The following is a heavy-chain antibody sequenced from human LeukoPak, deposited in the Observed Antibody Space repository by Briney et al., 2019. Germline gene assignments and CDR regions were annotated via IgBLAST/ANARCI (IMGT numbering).Heavy chain of an antibody. V-gene: IGHV1-69*13. CDR1: GGTFSSYA. CDR2: IIPIFGTT. D-gene: IGHD3-10*01. J-gene: IGHJ4*02. CDR3: ARGVTMVRGALYYFDY. Sequence: SVKVSCKASGGTFSSYAISWVRQAPGQGLEWMGGIIPIFGTTNYAQKFQGRVTITADESTSTAYMELSSLRSEDTAVYYCARGVTMVRGALYYFDYWGQGTLVTVSS.